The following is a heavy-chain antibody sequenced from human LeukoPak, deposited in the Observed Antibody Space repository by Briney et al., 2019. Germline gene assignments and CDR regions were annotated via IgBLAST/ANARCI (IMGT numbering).Heavy chain of an antibody. V-gene: IGHV1-3*01. CDR2: INAGNGDT. J-gene: IGHJ4*02. CDR3: ARDDCGDTCYPGGY. D-gene: IGHD2-2*01. Sequence: HRASVKVSCKASGYTFTKYVVHWIRQAPGQRPEWMGWINAGNGDTKYSQNFQGRVTITRDTSASTTYMELSSLTSEDTALYYCARDDCGDTCYPGGYWGQGTLATVSS. CDR1: GYTFTKYV.